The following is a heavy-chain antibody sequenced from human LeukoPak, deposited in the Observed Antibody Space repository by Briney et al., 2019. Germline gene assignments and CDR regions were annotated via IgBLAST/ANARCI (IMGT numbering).Heavy chain of an antibody. D-gene: IGHD3-10*01. Sequence: GASVKVSCKASGYTFTSYDINWVRQATGQGLEWMGWMNPNSGNTGYAQKFQGRVTMTRNTSISTAYMELSSLRSEDTAVYYCARVYGFGEYYYYYGMDVWGQGTTVTVSS. CDR3: ARVYGFGEYYYYYGMDV. V-gene: IGHV1-8*01. CDR1: GYTFTSYD. CDR2: MNPNSGNT. J-gene: IGHJ6*02.